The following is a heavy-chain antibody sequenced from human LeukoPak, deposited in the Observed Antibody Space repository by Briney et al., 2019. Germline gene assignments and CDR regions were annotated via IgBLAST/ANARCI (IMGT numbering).Heavy chain of an antibody. CDR2: IYHSGST. D-gene: IGHD2-2*01. V-gene: IGHV4-30-2*01. Sequence: SETLSLTCTVSGGSISSGGYYWSWIQQPPGKGLEWIGYIYHSGSTYYNPSLKSRVTISVDRSKNQFSLKLSSVTAADTAVYYCAGSLVVPAAIGAFDIWGQGTMVTVSS. CDR1: GGSISSGGYY. CDR3: AGSLVVPAAIGAFDI. J-gene: IGHJ3*02.